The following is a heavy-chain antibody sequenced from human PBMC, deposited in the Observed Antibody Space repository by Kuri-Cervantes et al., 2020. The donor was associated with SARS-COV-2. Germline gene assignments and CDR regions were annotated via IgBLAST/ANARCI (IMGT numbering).Heavy chain of an antibody. J-gene: IGHJ4*02. CDR1: GGSISSSSYY. CDR3: ARGAYCSSTSCYNENYFDY. V-gene: IGHV4-39*07. CDR2: IYYGGST. Sequence: SETLSLTCTVSGGSISSSSYYWGWIRQPPGKGLEWIGSIYYGGSTYYNPSLKSRVTISVDTSKNQFSLKLSSVTAADTAVYYCARGAYCSSTSCYNENYFDYWGQGTLVTVSS. D-gene: IGHD2-2*02.